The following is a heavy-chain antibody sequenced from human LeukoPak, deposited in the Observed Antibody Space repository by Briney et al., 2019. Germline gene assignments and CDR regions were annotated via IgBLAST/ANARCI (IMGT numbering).Heavy chain of an antibody. CDR3: AKDPEMATIQVPFDY. CDR1: GFTFSNYG. J-gene: IGHJ4*02. Sequence: PGRSLRLSCATSGFTFSNYGMHWVRQAPGKGLEWVAVIYDDGSREHFADSVKGRFTISRDNSKNTLYLQMNSLRAEDTAVYYCAKDPEMATIQVPFDYWGQGTLVTVSS. CDR2: IYDDGSRE. D-gene: IGHD5-24*01. V-gene: IGHV3-33*06.